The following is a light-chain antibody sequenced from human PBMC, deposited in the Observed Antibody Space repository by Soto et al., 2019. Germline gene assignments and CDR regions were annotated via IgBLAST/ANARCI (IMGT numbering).Light chain of an antibody. CDR1: QSVSIN. V-gene: IGKV3-20*01. Sequence: EIVMTQSPATLSVSPGERAALSCRASQSVSINLAWYQQKPGQAPMLLIYGASTRATGIPDRFSGSGSRTDFTLTSSRLEPEVSAVYYCQQYGSSPWTFGQGTKVDIK. J-gene: IGKJ1*01. CDR3: QQYGSSPWT. CDR2: GAS.